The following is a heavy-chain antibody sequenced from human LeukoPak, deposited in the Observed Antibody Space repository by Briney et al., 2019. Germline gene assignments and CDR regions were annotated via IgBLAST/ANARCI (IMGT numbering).Heavy chain of an antibody. D-gene: IGHD1-7*01. V-gene: IGHV1-2*02. J-gene: IGHJ4*02. CDR3: ARVGYNWNYSFDY. CDR2: INTNSGGT. Sequence: ASVKVSCKASGYTFTGYYMHWVRQAPGQGLEWMGWINTNSGGTNYAQKFQGRVTMTRDTSISTAYMELSRLRSDDTAVYYCARVGYNWNYSFDYWGQGTLVTVSS. CDR1: GYTFTGYY.